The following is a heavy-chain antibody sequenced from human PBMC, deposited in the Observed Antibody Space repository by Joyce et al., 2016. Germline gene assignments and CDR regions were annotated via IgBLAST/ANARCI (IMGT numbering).Heavy chain of an antibody. D-gene: IGHD4-17*01. Sequence: QLQLQESGPGLVKPSETLSLTCTVSGDSITGSTYYWGWIRQPPGKGLEWIVSIYYRGSTFYNPSLKSRVTISVDTSKNQFSLRLRSVTAADTAVYYCAGSPSLTVTDDWGQGTLVTVSS. CDR3: AGSPSLTVTDD. CDR1: GDSITGSTYY. V-gene: IGHV4-39*01. CDR2: IYYRGST. J-gene: IGHJ4*02.